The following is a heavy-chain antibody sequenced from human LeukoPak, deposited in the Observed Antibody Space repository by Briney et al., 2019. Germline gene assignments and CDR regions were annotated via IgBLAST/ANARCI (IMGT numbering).Heavy chain of an antibody. J-gene: IGHJ3*02. CDR2: ISSSSSYI. Sequence: PGGSLRLSCAASGFTFDDYGMSWVRQAPGKGLEWVSSISSSSSYIYYADSVKGRFTISRDNAKNSLYLQMNSLRAEDTAVYYCARVYCSSTSCYVAGVGVTTSGDAFDIWGQGTMVTASS. CDR1: GFTFDDYG. V-gene: IGHV3-21*01. D-gene: IGHD2-2*01. CDR3: ARVYCSSTSCYVAGVGVTTSGDAFDI.